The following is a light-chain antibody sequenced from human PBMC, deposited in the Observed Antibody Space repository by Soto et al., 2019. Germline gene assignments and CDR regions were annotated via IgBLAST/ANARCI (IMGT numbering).Light chain of an antibody. J-gene: IGLJ2*01. CDR1: KLGDKY. CDR2: QDS. CDR3: KAWDSSTVVV. Sequence: SYELTQPPSVSVSTGQTASITCSGDKLGDKYACWYQQKPGQSPVLVIYQDSKRPSGIPERFSGSNSGNTATLTISGTQAMDEADYYCKAWDSSTVVVFGGWTKLT. V-gene: IGLV3-1*01.